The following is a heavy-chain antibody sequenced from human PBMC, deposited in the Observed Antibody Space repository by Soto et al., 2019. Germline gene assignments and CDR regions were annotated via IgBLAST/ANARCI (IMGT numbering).Heavy chain of an antibody. CDR3: AASTPLPYSSRYFDY. CDR2: IYSGGST. Sequence: GGSLRLSCAASGFTVSSNYMSWVRQAPGKGLEWVSVIYSGGSTYYADSVKGRFTISRHNSKNTLYLQMNSLRAEDTAVYYCAASTPLPYSSRYFDYWGQGTLVTVSS. CDR1: GFTVSSNY. J-gene: IGHJ4*02. D-gene: IGHD6-19*01. V-gene: IGHV3-53*01.